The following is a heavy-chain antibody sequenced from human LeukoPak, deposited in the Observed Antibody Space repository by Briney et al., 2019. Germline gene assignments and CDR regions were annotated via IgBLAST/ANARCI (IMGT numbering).Heavy chain of an antibody. CDR2: ISSNGGST. CDR3: ARELSLGSFDY. V-gene: IGHV3-64*01. Sequence: GGSLRLSCAASGFTFSSYAMHWVRQAPEKGLEYVSAISSNGGSTYYANSVKGRFTISRDNSKNTLYLQMGSLRAEDMAVYYCARELSLGSFDYWGQGTLVTVSS. J-gene: IGHJ4*02. CDR1: GFTFSSYA.